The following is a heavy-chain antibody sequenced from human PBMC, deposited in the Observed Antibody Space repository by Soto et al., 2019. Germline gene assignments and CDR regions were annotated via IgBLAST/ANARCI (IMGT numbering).Heavy chain of an antibody. J-gene: IGHJ4*02. CDR3: ARVAAVGLVDC. Sequence: QVQLVQSGAEVKKPGASVKVSCKASGYTFTSYGISWVRQAPGQGLERMGWISDYNCNTNYAQKPHGRVTMTTDTSTSTAHRELRSLRPDGTAVYYCARVAAVGLVDCWGQATMVTFSS. D-gene: IGHD1-26*01. V-gene: IGHV1-18*01. CDR2: ISDYNCNT. CDR1: GYTFTSYG.